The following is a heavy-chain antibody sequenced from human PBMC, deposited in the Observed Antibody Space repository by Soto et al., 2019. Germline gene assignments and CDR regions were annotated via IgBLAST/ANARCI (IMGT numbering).Heavy chain of an antibody. CDR1: GFTFDDYA. V-gene: IGHV3-9*01. Sequence: EVPLVESGGGLVQPGRSLRLSCAASGFTFDDYAMHWVRQAPGKGLEWVSGISWNSGSIGYADSVKGRFTISRDNAKNSLYLQMNSLRAEDTALYYCAKDLGFPTGTYYYGMDVWGQGTTVTVSS. D-gene: IGHD3-10*01. J-gene: IGHJ6*02. CDR3: AKDLGFPTGTYYYGMDV. CDR2: ISWNSGSI.